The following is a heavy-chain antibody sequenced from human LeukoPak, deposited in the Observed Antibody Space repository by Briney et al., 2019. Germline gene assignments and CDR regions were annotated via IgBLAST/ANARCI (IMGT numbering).Heavy chain of an antibody. CDR1: GYTFTGYY. J-gene: IGHJ4*02. V-gene: IGHV1-2*02. D-gene: IGHD2-2*01. Sequence: ASVRVSCKASGYTFTGYYMHWVRQAPGQGLEWMGWINPNSGGTNYAQKFQGRVTMTRDTSISTAYMELSRLRSDDTAVYYCAREWSDIVVAPARKYYFDYWGQGTLVTVSS. CDR2: INPNSGGT. CDR3: AREWSDIVVAPARKYYFDY.